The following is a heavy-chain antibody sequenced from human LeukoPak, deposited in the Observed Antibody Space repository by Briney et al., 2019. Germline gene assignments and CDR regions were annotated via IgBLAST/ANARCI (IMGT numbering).Heavy chain of an antibody. D-gene: IGHD1-26*01. V-gene: IGHV1-2*02. Sequence: ASVKVSCTASEYTFTGYYMHWVRQAPGQGRELMGSINPNSGRTNYAQQFQGRVNMTRDTSISTAYMELSRLRSDDTAVYYCARDLFSGCYHPFDYWGGGTVVTVSS. CDR3: ARDLFSGCYHPFDY. J-gene: IGHJ4*02. CDR2: INPNSGRT. CDR1: EYTFTGYY.